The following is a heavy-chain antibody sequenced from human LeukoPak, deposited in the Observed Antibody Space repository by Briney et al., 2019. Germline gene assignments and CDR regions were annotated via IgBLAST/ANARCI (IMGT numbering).Heavy chain of an antibody. J-gene: IGHJ4*02. CDR1: GFIFNKAW. D-gene: IGHD2-21*01. CDR3: TPVMVEDRGF. CDR2: IKSNNEGGTT. V-gene: IGHV3-15*01. Sequence: GGSLRLSCAASGFIFNKAWMIWVRQAPGKGPEWVGRIKSNNEGGTTDYASPVEGRFFISSDDSKKTIYLQMNRVIIDDTAIYYCTPVMVEDRGFWGQGTLVTVSS.